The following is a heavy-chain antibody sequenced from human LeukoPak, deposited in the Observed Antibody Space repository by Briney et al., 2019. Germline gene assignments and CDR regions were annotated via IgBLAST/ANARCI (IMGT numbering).Heavy chain of an antibody. D-gene: IGHD3-3*01. CDR2: ISSSGSTI. V-gene: IGHV3-11*04. Sequence: GGSLRLSCAASGFTFSDYYMSWIRQAPGKGLEWVSYISSSGSTIYYADSVKGRFTIARDNAKNSLYLQMNSLRAEDTAVYYCARRDWSGRAFDIWGQGTMVTVSS. J-gene: IGHJ3*02. CDR1: GFTFSDYY. CDR3: ARRDWSGRAFDI.